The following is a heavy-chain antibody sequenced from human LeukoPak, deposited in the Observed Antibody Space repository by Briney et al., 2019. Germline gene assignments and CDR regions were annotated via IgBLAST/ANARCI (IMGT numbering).Heavy chain of an antibody. CDR2: MNPNSGDT. CDR1: GYTFTSYD. D-gene: IGHD6-6*01. Sequence: ASVKVSCKASGYTFTSYDINWVRQATGQGLEWMGWMNPNSGDTGYAQNFQGRVTMTRDTSISTAYMELSSLRSEDTAVYYCARALARLSWFDPWGQGTLVTVSS. J-gene: IGHJ5*02. V-gene: IGHV1-8*01. CDR3: ARALARLSWFDP.